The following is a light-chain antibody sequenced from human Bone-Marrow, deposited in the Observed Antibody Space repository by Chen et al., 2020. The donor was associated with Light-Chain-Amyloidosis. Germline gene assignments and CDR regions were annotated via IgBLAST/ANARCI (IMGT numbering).Light chain of an antibody. Sequence: QSALTQPASVSGSPGQSITISCTGTSSDVGSYNLVSWYQQHPGKAPKLMIYEGSKRPSGVSNRCSGSKSGNTASLTISGLQAEDEADYYCCSYAGSSTYVVGTGIKVTVL. CDR2: EGS. CDR1: SSDVGSYNL. V-gene: IGLV2-23*01. CDR3: CSYAGSSTYV. J-gene: IGLJ1*01.